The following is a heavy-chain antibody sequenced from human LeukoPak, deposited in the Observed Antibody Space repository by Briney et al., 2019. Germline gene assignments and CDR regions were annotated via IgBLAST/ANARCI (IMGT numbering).Heavy chain of an antibody. CDR1: GFTVSSNS. Sequence: GGSLRLSCTVSGFTVSSNSMSWVRQAPGKGLEWVSFIYSDNTHYSDSVKGRFTISRDNAKNSLYLQMNSLRAEDTAVYYCARDRVATDWGQGTLVTVSS. J-gene: IGHJ4*02. CDR2: IYSDNT. V-gene: IGHV3-53*01. D-gene: IGHD5-12*01. CDR3: ARDRVATD.